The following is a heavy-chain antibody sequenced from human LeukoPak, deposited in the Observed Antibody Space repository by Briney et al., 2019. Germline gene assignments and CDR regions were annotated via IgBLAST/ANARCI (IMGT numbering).Heavy chain of an antibody. Sequence: PGGSLRLSCAASGFIFSTYAMHWVRQAPGKGLEWVATISSDRSSTYYADSVKGRFTISRDSSKNTVHLQMNRLRPEATAVYYCAKGPRGNFYYWGQGTLVTVSS. D-gene: IGHD3-16*01. CDR2: ISSDRSST. CDR3: AKGPRGNFYY. V-gene: IGHV3-30*18. CDR1: GFIFSTYA. J-gene: IGHJ4*02.